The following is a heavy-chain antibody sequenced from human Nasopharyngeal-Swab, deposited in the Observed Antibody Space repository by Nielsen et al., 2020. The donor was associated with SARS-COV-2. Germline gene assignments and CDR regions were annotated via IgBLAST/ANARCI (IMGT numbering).Heavy chain of an antibody. J-gene: IGHJ3*02. V-gene: IGHV1-18*01. CDR1: GYTFITFG. D-gene: IGHD4-17*01. Sequence: ASVKVSCKASGYTFITFGITWVRQAPGQGLEWMGWISAYNGNTNYAQKFQDRVTMTTDTSTTTAYMELRCLKTDDTAVYYCARDNESGDYYAYDIWGQGTTVTVSS. CDR3: ARDNESGDYYAYDI. CDR2: ISAYNGNT.